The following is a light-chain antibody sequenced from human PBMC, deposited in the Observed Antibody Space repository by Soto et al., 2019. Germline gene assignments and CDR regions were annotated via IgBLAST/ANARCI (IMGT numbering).Light chain of an antibody. V-gene: IGKV3-20*01. J-gene: IGKJ3*01. CDR3: QQFGSSPLFT. CDR1: QSVSSSY. Sequence: EIVLTQSPGTLSLSPGERATLSCRASQSVSSSYLAWYQQKPGPAPRLLIYGASSRATGIPDRFSGSGCGTDFTLTISSLEPADFAVYYCQQFGSSPLFTFGPGTKVDVK. CDR2: GAS.